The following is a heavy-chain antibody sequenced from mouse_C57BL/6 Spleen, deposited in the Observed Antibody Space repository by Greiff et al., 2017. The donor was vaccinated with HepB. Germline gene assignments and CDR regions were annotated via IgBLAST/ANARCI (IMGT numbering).Heavy chain of an antibody. Sequence: VKLMESGPGLVQPSQSLSITCTVSGFSLTSYGVHWVRQPPGKGLEWLGVIWSGGSTDYNAAFISRLSISKDNSKSQVFFKMNSLQADDTAIYYCAKNNGYYAMDYWGQGTSVTVSS. V-gene: IGHV2-4*01. CDR3: AKNNGYYAMDY. CDR2: IWSGGST. J-gene: IGHJ4*01. CDR1: GFSLTSYG.